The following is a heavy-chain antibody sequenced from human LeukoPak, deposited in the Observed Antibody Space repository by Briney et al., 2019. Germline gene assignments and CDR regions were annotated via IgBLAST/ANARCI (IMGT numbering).Heavy chain of an antibody. J-gene: IGHJ4*02. CDR3: ARGGLYESNGDRYPEGYFDS. D-gene: IGHD3-22*01. CDR1: VGSIIDYF. V-gene: IGHV4-59*01. CDR2: IYYSGGA. Sequence: PSETLSVTCIVSVGSIIDYFWSWIRQSLGEGVEWIAYIYYSGGANYYPSTYKPSLIRRVTISVETPKNQISLPLSSVNAAARAVYYCARGGLYESNGDRYPEGYFDSWGAGTLVTVSS.